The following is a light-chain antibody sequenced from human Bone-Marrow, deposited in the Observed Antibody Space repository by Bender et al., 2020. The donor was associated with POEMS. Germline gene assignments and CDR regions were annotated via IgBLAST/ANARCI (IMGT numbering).Light chain of an antibody. CDR1: SSDVGTYNY. V-gene: IGLV2-8*01. CDR2: EVT. Sequence: QSALTQPPSASGSPGQSVTISCTGTSSDVGTYNYVSWYQQHPGKAPKLMIYEVTKRPSGVPDRFSGSMSGTSASLAISGLHSEDEADYYCVAWDDTLNGWVFGGGTKLTVL. CDR3: VAWDDTLNGWV. J-gene: IGLJ2*01.